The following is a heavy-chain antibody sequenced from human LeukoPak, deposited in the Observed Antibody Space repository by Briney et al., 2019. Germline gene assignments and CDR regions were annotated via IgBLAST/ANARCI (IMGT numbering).Heavy chain of an antibody. CDR2: ISWNSGSI. CDR3: AKEISDGSSWYEAVWYFDL. J-gene: IGHJ2*01. D-gene: IGHD6-13*01. Sequence: PGRSLRLSCAASGFTFDDYAMHWVRQAPGKGLEWVSGISWNSGSIGYADSVKGRFTISRDNAKNSLYLQMNSLRAEDTALYYCAKEISDGSSWYEAVWYFDLWGRGTLVTVSS. V-gene: IGHV3-9*01. CDR1: GFTFDDYA.